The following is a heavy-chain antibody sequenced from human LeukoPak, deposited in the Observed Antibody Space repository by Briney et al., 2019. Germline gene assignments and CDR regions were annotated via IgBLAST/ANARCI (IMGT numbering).Heavy chain of an antibody. CDR1: GYTFTGYY. CDR2: INPNSGGT. CDR3: ARGTTRVVDLYLALTTVVALDY. V-gene: IGHV1-2*02. D-gene: IGHD4-11*01. Sequence: ASVKVSCKASGYTFTGYYMHWVRQAPGQGLEWMGWINPNSGGTNYAQKPQGRVTMTTDTSTSTAYMELRSLRSDDTAVYYCARGTTRVVDLYLALTTVVALDYWGQGTLVTVSS. J-gene: IGHJ4*02.